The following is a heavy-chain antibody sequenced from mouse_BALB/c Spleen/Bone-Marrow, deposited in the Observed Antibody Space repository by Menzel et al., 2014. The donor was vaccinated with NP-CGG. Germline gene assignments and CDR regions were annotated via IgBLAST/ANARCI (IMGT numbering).Heavy chain of an antibody. CDR1: GHPFTSYW. D-gene: IGHD1-1*01. J-gene: IGHJ2*01. Sequence: QVQLQQSGAELAKPGASVKMSCKASGHPFTSYWMHWVKPRPGQGLEWIGYINPSTGYTNYNQRFKDKATLTADKASSTAYMQLRSLTSEDSAIYYCTRGIAAVVAADFDYWGQGTTLTVSS. V-gene: IGHV1-7*01. CDR3: TRGIAAVVAADFDY. CDR2: INPSTGYT.